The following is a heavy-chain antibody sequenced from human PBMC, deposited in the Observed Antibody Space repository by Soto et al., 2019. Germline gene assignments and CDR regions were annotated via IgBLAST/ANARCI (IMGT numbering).Heavy chain of an antibody. J-gene: IGHJ4*01. CDR2: LNPYSSAT. CDR1: GYPFSANH. V-gene: IGHV1-2*02. D-gene: IGHD4-4*01. Sequence: QVQLVQSGADVRKTGASVKVSCKASGYPFSANHIHWVRQAPGQGLEWMGWLNPYSSATKYAPKFQGRVTMTRDTSISTSYMEVNGLKSDDTAFYYCATARRGTVSLLADWGQGTLVTVSS. CDR3: ATARRGTVSLLAD.